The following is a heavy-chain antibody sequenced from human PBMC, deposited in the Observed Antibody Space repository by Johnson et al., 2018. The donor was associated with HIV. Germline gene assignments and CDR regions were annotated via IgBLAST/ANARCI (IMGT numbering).Heavy chain of an antibody. J-gene: IGHJ3*01. V-gene: IGHV3-20*04. Sequence: EVQLVESGGGLVQPGGSLRLSCVASGFTFEDYGMNWVRQAPGKGLEWVSDISWHGGTTGYADSVKGRFTISRDNARKSLYLQMSSLRAEDTAFYYCARGTNYYDSSAYHVGNAFDFWGRGTRVTVSS. CDR3: ARGTNYYDSSAYHVGNAFDF. CDR1: GFTFEDYG. D-gene: IGHD3-22*01. CDR2: ISWHGGTT.